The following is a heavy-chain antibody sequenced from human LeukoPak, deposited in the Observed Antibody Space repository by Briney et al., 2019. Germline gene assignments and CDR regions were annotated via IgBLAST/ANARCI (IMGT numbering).Heavy chain of an antibody. J-gene: IGHJ4*02. Sequence: GGSLRLSCAASGFTFSDYYISWIRQAPGKGLESVSDISSSGDITSYADSVKGRFTISRDNAKKSLHLQMNSLRAEDSAVYYCARETVAGTFDYWGQGTQVTVSS. CDR2: ISSSGDIT. CDR3: ARETVAGTFDY. V-gene: IGHV3-11*01. D-gene: IGHD6-19*01. CDR1: GFTFSDYY.